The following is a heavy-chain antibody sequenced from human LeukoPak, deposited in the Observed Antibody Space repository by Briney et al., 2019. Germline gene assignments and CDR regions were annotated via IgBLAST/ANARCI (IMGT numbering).Heavy chain of an antibody. CDR2: IYYRGNT. D-gene: IGHD1-26*01. J-gene: IGHJ4*02. CDR3: ARGVLVGARGQYYFDY. CDR1: GGSTNYYY. Sequence: SETLSLTCIVSGGSTNYYYWSWIRQSPGKGLEWIGNIYYRGNTNYNPSLESRVAISLDKSNNQFSLNLTSVTAAGTAVYDCARGVLVGARGQYYFDYWGQGTLVTVSS. V-gene: IGHV4-59*01.